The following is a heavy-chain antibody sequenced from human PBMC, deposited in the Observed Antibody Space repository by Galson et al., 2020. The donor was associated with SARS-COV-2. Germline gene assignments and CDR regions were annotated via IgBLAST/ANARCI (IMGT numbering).Heavy chain of an antibody. D-gene: IGHD6-19*01. CDR3: ARGSPPFRLLRYFDL. CDR2: INPSDTT. Sequence: SETLSLTCAPNGGSFGGYYWSWIRQSPGKGLEWIGDINPSDTTNYNPSLKSRVSISIDSSKNHFSLNLNSVTAADTGVYFCARGSPPFRLLRYFDLWGRGTLVTVAS. V-gene: IGHV4-34*01. CDR1: GGSFGGYY. J-gene: IGHJ2*01.